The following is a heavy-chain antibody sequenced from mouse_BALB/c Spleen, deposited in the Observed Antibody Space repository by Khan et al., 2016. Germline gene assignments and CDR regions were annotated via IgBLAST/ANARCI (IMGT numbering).Heavy chain of an antibody. J-gene: IGHJ4*01. CDR1: GFNIKDTY. Sequence: VQLQQSGAELVKPGASVRLSCTASGFNIKDTYMHWVKQRPEQGLEWIGRIDPANGNTKYDPKFQGKATITADTSSNTAYLQLSSLTSEDTAVYYCARLGRGYAMDYWGQGTSVTVSS. D-gene: IGHD4-1*01. CDR2: IDPANGNT. CDR3: ARLGRGYAMDY. V-gene: IGHV14-3*02.